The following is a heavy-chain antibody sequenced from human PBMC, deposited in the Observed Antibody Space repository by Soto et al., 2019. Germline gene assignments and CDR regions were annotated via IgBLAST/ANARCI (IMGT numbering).Heavy chain of an antibody. Sequence: GGSLRLSCAASGFTFSDSAVHWVRQASGKGLEWVGRIRSKSDSYGTAYAASVKGRFTISRDDSKNAAYLQMNSLKIEDTAVYYCTRLAYTSTWYGMDVWGQGTTVTVSS. CDR1: GFTFSDSA. V-gene: IGHV3-73*01. CDR2: IRSKSDSYGT. D-gene: IGHD6-13*01. CDR3: TRLAYTSTWYGMDV. J-gene: IGHJ6*02.